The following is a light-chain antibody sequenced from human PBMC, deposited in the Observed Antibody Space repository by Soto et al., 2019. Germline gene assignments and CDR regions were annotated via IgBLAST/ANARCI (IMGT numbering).Light chain of an antibody. CDR1: QSISSY. CDR3: QQSYSTPPT. CDR2: AAS. Sequence: TQSPATLSSFPGDRVTITCRASQSISSYLNWYQQKPGKAPKLLIYAASSLQSGVPSRFSGSGSGTDFTLTISSLQPEDFATYYCQQSYSTPPTFGGGTKVDIK. J-gene: IGKJ4*01. V-gene: IGKV1-39*01.